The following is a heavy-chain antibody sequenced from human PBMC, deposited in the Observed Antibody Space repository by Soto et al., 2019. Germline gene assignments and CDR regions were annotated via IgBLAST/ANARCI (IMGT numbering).Heavy chain of an antibody. D-gene: IGHD2-15*01. Sequence: PSETLSLTCTVSGGSISSYYWSWIRQPPGKGLEWIGYIYYSGSTNYNPSLKSRVTISVDTSKNQFSLKLSSVTAADTAVYYCARDIYCSGGSCDRWFDPWGQGTLVTSPQ. CDR1: GGSISSYY. CDR3: ARDIYCSGGSCDRWFDP. V-gene: IGHV4-59*01. J-gene: IGHJ5*02. CDR2: IYYSGST.